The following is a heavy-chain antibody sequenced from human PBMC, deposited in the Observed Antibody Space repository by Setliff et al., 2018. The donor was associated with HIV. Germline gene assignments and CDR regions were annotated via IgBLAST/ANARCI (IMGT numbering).Heavy chain of an antibody. CDR2: ISIGSGGAI. D-gene: IGHD6-19*01. J-gene: IGHJ4*02. Sequence: PGGSLRLSCAASGFTFRNYKFNWVRQAPGRGLEWVSSISIGSGGAIDYADSVQGRFTISRDNSKNSLYLQMNSLRPEDTALYYCARDSEPGTRVAGTTGLDYWGQGSLVTVSS. V-gene: IGHV3-21*01. CDR3: ARDSEPGTRVAGTTGLDY. CDR1: GFTFRNYK.